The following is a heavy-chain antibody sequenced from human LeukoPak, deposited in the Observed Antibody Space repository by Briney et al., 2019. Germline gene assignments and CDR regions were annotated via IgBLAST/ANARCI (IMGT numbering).Heavy chain of an antibody. CDR2: IYYSGTT. CDR1: AYSISSDYY. CDR3: ARGESGNYYAFDI. Sequence: SETLSLTCSVSAYSISSDYYWSWIRQPPGKGLEWIGYIYYSGTTDYNPSLKSRVTISVDTSKNQFSLNLSSVTAADTAVFYCARGESGNYYAFDIWGQGTMVTVSS. D-gene: IGHD1-26*01. V-gene: IGHV4-61*01. J-gene: IGHJ3*02.